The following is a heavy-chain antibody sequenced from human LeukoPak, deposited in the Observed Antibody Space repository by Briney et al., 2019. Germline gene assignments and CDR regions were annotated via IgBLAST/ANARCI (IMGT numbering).Heavy chain of an antibody. CDR1: GGSISSYY. CDR3: ARHRGDYGDYSFFDH. V-gene: IGHV4-59*08. Sequence: PSETLSLTCTVSGGSISSYYWSWIRQPPGKGLEWIGYAFHTGSTEYNPSLKSRVTILMDASKTQFSLKLNSVTAADTAVYYCARHRGDYGDYSFFDHWGQGILVTVSS. CDR2: AFHTGST. J-gene: IGHJ4*02. D-gene: IGHD4-17*01.